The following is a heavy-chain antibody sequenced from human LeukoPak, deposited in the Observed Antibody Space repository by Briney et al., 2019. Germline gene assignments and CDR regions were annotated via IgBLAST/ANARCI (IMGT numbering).Heavy chain of an antibody. CDR1: GFTFSSSA. D-gene: IGHD6-13*01. CDR3: AREPFSSSPPDY. V-gene: IGHV3-23*01. J-gene: IGHJ4*02. Sequence: TGGSLRLSCAASGFTFSSSAMSWVRQVPGKGLERVSGISASGGSTSYADSVRGRFTISRDNAKNSLYLQMNSLRAEDTAVYYCAREPFSSSPPDYWGQGTLVTVSS. CDR2: ISASGGST.